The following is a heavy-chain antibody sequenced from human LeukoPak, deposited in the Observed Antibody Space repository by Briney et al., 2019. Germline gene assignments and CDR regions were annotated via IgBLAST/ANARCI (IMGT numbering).Heavy chain of an antibody. D-gene: IGHD1-20*01. CDR2: ISSSGSTI. CDR1: GFTFSSYE. Sequence: GESLRLSCAASGFTFSSYEMNWVRQAPGKGLEWVSYISSSGSTIYYADSVKGRFTISRDNAKNSLYLQMNSLRAEDTAVYYCARDRGWGLYNWKIDYWGQGTLVTVSS. CDR3: ARDRGWGLYNWKIDY. V-gene: IGHV3-48*03. J-gene: IGHJ4*02.